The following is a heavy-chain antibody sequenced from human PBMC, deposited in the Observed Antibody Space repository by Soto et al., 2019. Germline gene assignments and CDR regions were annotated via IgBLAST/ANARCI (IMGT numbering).Heavy chain of an antibody. V-gene: IGHV4-59*01. CDR1: GGSISGYY. Sequence: PSETLSRACTVSGGSISGYYWSWIRQPPGKGLEWIGYIYYSGSTNYNPSLKSRVTISVDTSKNQFSLKLSSVTAADTAVYYCARGRDSSGYYYLRAYFDYWGQGTLVTFSS. CDR3: ARGRDSSGYYYLRAYFDY. J-gene: IGHJ4*02. CDR2: IYYSGST. D-gene: IGHD3-22*01.